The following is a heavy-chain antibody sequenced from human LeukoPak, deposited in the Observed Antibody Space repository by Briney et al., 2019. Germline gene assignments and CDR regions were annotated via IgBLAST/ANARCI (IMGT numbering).Heavy chain of an antibody. CDR2: ISYDGSNK. CDR3: AKDGLSYDFWSGYWPHYFDY. V-gene: IGHV3-30*18. Sequence: PGGSLRLSCAASGFTFSSYGMHWVRQAPGKGLEWVAVISYDGSNKYYADSVKGRFTISRDNSKNTLYLQMNSLRVEDTAVYYCAKDGLSYDFWSGYWPHYFDYWGQGTLVTVSS. D-gene: IGHD3-3*01. CDR1: GFTFSSYG. J-gene: IGHJ4*02.